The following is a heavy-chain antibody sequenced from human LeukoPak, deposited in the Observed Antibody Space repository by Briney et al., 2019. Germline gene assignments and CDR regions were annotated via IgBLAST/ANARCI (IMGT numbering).Heavy chain of an antibody. Sequence: GGSLRLSCAASGFTFDDYGMSWVRQAPGKGLEWVSGINWNGGSTGYADSVKGRFTISRDNAKNSLYLQMNSLRAEDTALYYCARWSLWFGERSIVNWFDPWGQGTLVTVSS. CDR1: GFTFDDYG. D-gene: IGHD3-10*01. J-gene: IGHJ5*02. CDR2: INWNGGST. CDR3: ARWSLWFGERSIVNWFDP. V-gene: IGHV3-20*04.